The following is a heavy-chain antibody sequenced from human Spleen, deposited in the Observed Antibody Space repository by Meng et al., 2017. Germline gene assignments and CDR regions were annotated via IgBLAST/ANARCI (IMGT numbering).Heavy chain of an antibody. CDR3: ARIYCSSTSCYNWFDP. CDR2: IIPIFGTA. D-gene: IGHD2-2*01. CDR1: GGTFSSYA. J-gene: IGHJ5*02. Sequence: QVQLVQSGDEVKKHGSSVKVSCKASGGTFSSYAISWVRQAPGQGLEWMGGIIPIFGTANYAQKFQGRVTITADESTSTAYMELSSLRSEDTAVYYCARIYCSSTSCYNWFDPWGQGTLVTVSS. V-gene: IGHV1-69*01.